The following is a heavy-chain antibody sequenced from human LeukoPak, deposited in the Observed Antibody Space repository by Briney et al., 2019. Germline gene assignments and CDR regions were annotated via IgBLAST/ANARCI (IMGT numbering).Heavy chain of an antibody. CDR1: GGTFSSYA. Sequence: GASVKVSCKASGGTFSSYAISWVRQAPGQGLEWMGGIVPIFGTANYAQKFQGRVTITTDESTSTAYMELSSLRSEDTAVYYCARAPTQPSNWFDPWGQGTLVTVSS. CDR2: IVPIFGTA. J-gene: IGHJ5*02. V-gene: IGHV1-69*05. D-gene: IGHD4-17*01. CDR3: ARAPTQPSNWFDP.